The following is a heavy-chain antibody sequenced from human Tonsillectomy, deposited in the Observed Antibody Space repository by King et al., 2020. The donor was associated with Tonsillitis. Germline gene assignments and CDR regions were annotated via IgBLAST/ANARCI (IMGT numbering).Heavy chain of an antibody. CDR3: AKSLDYYDSSGYYYGGYAFDI. CDR2: IYSGGDST. D-gene: IGHD3-22*01. CDR1: GFTFSSYA. Sequence: VQLVESGGGLVQPAGSLRLSCAASGFTFSSYAMTWVRQAPGKGLEWVSVIYSGGDSTYYADSVKGRFTISRDNSKNTLYLQMTSLRAEDTAVYYCAKSLDYYDSSGYYYGGYAFDIWGQGTMVTVSS. V-gene: IGHV3-23*03. J-gene: IGHJ3*02.